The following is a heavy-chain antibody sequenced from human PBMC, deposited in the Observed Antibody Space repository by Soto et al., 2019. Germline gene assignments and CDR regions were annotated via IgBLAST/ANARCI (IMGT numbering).Heavy chain of an antibody. CDR1: GFTFRNDN. CDR2: ISISSTK. J-gene: IGHJ4*02. D-gene: IGHD6-19*01. CDR3: ARVGFGSTGWGGDFDY. Sequence: VQLVESGGRLVQPGGSLGLSCAASGFTFRNDNMNWVRQAPGKGLEWLSYISISSTKYYADSVKGRFTISRDNAKKSVYLQMNSLRDEDTAVYYCARVGFGSTGWGGDFDYWGQGTLVTVSS. V-gene: IGHV3-48*02.